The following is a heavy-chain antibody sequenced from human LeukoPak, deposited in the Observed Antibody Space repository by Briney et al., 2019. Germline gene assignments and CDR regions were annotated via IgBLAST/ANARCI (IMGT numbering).Heavy chain of an antibody. CDR2: INHSGST. Sequence: SETLSLTCAVYGGSFSGYYWSWLRQPPGKGLEWIGEINHSGSTNYNPSLKSRVTISVDTSKNQFSLKLSSVTAADTAVYYCARTIYSSSWYFDYWGQGTLVTVSS. CDR1: GGSFSGYY. D-gene: IGHD6-13*01. J-gene: IGHJ4*02. CDR3: ARTIYSSSWYFDY. V-gene: IGHV4-34*01.